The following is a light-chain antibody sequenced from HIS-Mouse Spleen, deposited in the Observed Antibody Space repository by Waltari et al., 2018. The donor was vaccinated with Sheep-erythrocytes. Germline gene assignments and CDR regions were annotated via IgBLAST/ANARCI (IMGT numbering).Light chain of an antibody. CDR1: QSVSSN. CDR3: QQYNNWPWT. J-gene: IGKJ1*01. Sequence: EIVMTQSPATLSVSPGERATLSCRASQSVSSNLAWYQQKPGQAPRLLIYGGSGTEFTLTISSMQSEDFAVYYCQQYNNWPWTFGQGTKVEIK. V-gene: IGKV3-15*01. CDR2: G.